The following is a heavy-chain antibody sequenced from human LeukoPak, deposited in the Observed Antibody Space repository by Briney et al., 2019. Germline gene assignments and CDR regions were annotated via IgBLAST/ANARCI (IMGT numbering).Heavy chain of an antibody. J-gene: IGHJ3*02. CDR1: GFTFSSYW. Sequence: GGSLRLSCAASGFTFSSYWMSWVRQAPGKGLEWVANIKQDGSEKYYVDSVEGRFTISRDNAKNSLYLQMNSLRAEDTAVYYCARHRTDGYDDDAVDIWGQGTMVTVSS. CDR3: ARHRTDGYDDDAVDI. V-gene: IGHV3-7*01. CDR2: IKQDGSEK. D-gene: IGHD5-24*01.